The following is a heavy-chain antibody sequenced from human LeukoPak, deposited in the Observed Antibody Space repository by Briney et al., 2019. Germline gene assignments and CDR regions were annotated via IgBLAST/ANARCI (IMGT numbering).Heavy chain of an antibody. CDR1: GGSISSSSYY. CDR3: ARAGNYDILTGYFGFDP. J-gene: IGHJ5*02. D-gene: IGHD3-9*01. CDR2: IYYSGST. V-gene: IGHV4-39*01. Sequence: SETLSLTCTVSGGSISSSSYYWGWIRQPPGKGLEWIGSIYYSGSTYYNPSLKSRVTISVDTSKNQFSLKLSSVTAADTAVYYCARAGNYDILTGYFGFDPWGQGTLVTVSS.